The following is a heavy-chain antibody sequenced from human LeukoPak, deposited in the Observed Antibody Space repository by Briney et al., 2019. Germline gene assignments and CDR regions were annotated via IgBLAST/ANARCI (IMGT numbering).Heavy chain of an antibody. CDR3: ARDQFRIDAFDI. V-gene: IGHV3-48*02. J-gene: IGHJ3*02. D-gene: IGHD2-15*01. CDR1: GFTFSSYS. Sequence: PGGSLRLSCAAPGFTFSSYSMNWVRQAPGKGPERVSYISSSSSTIYSADSVKGRFTISRDNAKNSLYLQMNRLRDEDTAVYYCARDQFRIDAFDIWGQGTMVTVSS. CDR2: ISSSSSTI.